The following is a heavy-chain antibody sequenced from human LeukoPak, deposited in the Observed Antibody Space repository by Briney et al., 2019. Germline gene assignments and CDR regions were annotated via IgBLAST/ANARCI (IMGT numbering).Heavy chain of an antibody. CDR2: ISGSGGDT. V-gene: IGHV3-23*01. CDR3: AKAVWFGEFDYYFFGLDV. Sequence: PGGSLRLSCAAFGFTFSSYAMGWVRQAPGKGLEWVSAISGSGGDTCYADSVKGRFTFSRDNSKNTLYLQMNSLRPEDTALYYCAKAVWFGEFDYYFFGLDVWGQGTTVTVSS. CDR1: GFTFSSYA. D-gene: IGHD3-10*01. J-gene: IGHJ6*02.